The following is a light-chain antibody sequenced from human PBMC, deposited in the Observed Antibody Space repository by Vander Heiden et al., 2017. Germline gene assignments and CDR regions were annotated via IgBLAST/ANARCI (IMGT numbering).Light chain of an antibody. V-gene: IGLV3-19*01. CDR3: NSRDSSAIHYVV. CDR1: RLRDYY. Sequence: SSELTQDPAVSVALGQTVRITCQGDRLRDYYASWYQQRPGQAPVLVIYGKNKRPSGIPDRFSGSSSGNTASLTITGAQAEDEGDYYCNSRDSSAIHYVVFGGGTKLTVL. CDR2: GKN. J-gene: IGLJ2*01.